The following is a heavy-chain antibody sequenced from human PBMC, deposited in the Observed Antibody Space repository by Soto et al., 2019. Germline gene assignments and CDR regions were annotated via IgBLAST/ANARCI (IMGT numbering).Heavy chain of an antibody. CDR1: GFTFGDYA. J-gene: IGHJ5*01. CDR3: TVAIVVVVAATQGWFDP. CDR2: IRSKAYGGTT. Sequence: PGGSLRLSCTASGFTFGDYAMSWFRQAPGKGLEWVGFIRSKAYGGTTEYAAYVKGRFTISRDDSKSIAYLQMNSLKTEDTAVYYCTVAIVVVVAATQGWFDPWGQGTLVTSSS. D-gene: IGHD2-15*01. V-gene: IGHV3-49*03.